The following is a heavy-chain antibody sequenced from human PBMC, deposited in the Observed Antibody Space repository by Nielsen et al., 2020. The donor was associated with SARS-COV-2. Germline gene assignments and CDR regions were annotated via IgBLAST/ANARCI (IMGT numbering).Heavy chain of an antibody. J-gene: IGHJ4*02. CDR3: ARLGIELLWFGESSYYFDY. Sequence: GRSLRLSCKGSGYSFTSYWISWVRQMPGKGLEWMGRIDPSDSYTNYSPSFQGHVTISADKSISTAYLQWSSLKASDTAMYYCARLGIELLWFGESSYYFDYWGQGTLVTVSS. CDR2: IDPSDSYT. V-gene: IGHV5-10-1*01. D-gene: IGHD3-10*01. CDR1: GYSFTSYW.